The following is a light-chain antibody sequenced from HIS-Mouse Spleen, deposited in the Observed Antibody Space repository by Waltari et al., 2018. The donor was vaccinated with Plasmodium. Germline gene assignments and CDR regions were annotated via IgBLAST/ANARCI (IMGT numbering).Light chain of an antibody. CDR1: SSDVGRYNL. CDR2: EGS. CDR3: CSYAGSSTWV. V-gene: IGLV2-23*01. J-gene: IGLJ3*02. Sequence: QSALTQPASVSGSPGQSITISCTGTSSDVGRYNLVSWYQQHPGKAPKLMSYEGSTRPSGVSNRFSGSKSGNTASLTITGLQAEDEADYYCCSYAGSSTWVFGGGTKLTVL.